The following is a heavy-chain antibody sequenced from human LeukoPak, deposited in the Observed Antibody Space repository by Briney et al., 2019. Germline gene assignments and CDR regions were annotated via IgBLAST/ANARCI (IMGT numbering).Heavy chain of an antibody. J-gene: IGHJ4*02. Sequence: GGSLRLSCAASGFTFSSYGMHWVHQAPGKGLEWVAVIWYDGSNKYYADSVKGRFTISRDNSKNTLYLQMNSLRAEDTAVYYCAKDAFAAGGYFDYWGQGTLVTVSS. CDR2: IWYDGSNK. CDR1: GFTFSSYG. CDR3: AKDAFAAGGYFDY. D-gene: IGHD3-3*02. V-gene: IGHV3-33*06.